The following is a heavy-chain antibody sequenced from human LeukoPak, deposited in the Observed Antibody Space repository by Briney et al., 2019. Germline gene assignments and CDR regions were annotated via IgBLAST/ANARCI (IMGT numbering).Heavy chain of an antibody. CDR2: IRSSSNII. Sequence: GGSLRLSCAASGFTFSSYSMNWVRQAPGKGLEWVSYIRSSSNIIYYADSVKGRFTISRDNTKNSLYLQMNSLRAEDTAVYYCARGFWTGVEYWGQGALVTVSS. J-gene: IGHJ4*02. CDR1: GFTFSSYS. V-gene: IGHV3-48*04. CDR3: ARGFWTGVEY. D-gene: IGHD3/OR15-3a*01.